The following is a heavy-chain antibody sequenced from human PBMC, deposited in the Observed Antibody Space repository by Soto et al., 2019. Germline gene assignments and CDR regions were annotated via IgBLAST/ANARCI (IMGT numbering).Heavy chain of an antibody. CDR3: ARVSGSYYYAMDV. CDR2: IYHSGST. J-gene: IGHJ6*02. V-gene: IGHV4-4*02. CDR1: GGSISSSNW. Sequence: ASETLSLTCAVSGGSISSSNWWSWVRQPPGKGLEWIGEIYHSGSTNYNPSLKSRVTISVDKSKNQFSLKLSSVTAADTAVYYCARVSGSYYYAMDVWGQGTTVTVSS. D-gene: IGHD1-26*01.